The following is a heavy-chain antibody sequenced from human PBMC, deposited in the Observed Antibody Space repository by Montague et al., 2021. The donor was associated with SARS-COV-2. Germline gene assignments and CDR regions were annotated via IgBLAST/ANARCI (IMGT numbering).Heavy chain of an antibody. Sequence: SETLSLTCSVSGASITSESWVWIRQTPGGGLQWIAYVYDTGITGYHPSLRSRTTIAVDTSKNQLSLNVRSMTAADTAVYFCARGRSGSDVFGLWGQGTSVTVS. J-gene: IGHJ3*01. CDR1: GASITSES. V-gene: IGHV4-59*01. CDR3: ARGRSGSDVFGL. D-gene: IGHD6-19*01. CDR2: VYDTGIT.